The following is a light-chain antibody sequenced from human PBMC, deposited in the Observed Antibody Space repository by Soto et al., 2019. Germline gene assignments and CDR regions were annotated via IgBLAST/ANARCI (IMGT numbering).Light chain of an antibody. J-gene: IGKJ4*01. Sequence: ETVMTQFPATLSVSPGERATLSCRASQYVSTNLAWYQQQPGQPPRLLIYDISNRATGIPARFSGSGSETEFALTITSLQSEDFAVYYCQQYDNWPRTVGGGTKVDIK. CDR3: QQYDNWPRT. V-gene: IGKV3D-15*01. CDR1: QYVSTN. CDR2: DIS.